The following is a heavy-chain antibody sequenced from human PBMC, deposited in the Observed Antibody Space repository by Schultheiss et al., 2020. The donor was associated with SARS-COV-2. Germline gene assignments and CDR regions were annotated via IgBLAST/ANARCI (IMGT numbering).Heavy chain of an antibody. CDR3: ASRGLT. D-gene: IGHD3-10*01. Sequence: ESLKISCAASGFTFSSYSMNWVRQAPGKGLEWIGEINHSGSTNYNPSLKSRVTISVDKSKNQFSLKLSSVTAADTAVYYCASRGLTWGQGTLVTVSS. V-gene: IGHV4-34*01. CDR1: GFTFSSYS. J-gene: IGHJ5*02. CDR2: INHSGST.